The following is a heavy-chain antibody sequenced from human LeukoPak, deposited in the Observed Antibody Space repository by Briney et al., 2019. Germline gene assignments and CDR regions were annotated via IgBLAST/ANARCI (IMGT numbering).Heavy chain of an antibody. D-gene: IGHD3-10*01. J-gene: IGHJ3*02. CDR3: ARVVVRGVIPDAFDI. CDR2: ISAYNGNT. CDR1: GYTFTSHG. Sequence: ASVKVSCKASGYTFTSHGISWVRQAPGQGLEWMGWISAYNGNTNCAQKLQGRVTMTTDTSTSTAYMELRSLRSDDTAVYYCARVVVRGVIPDAFDIWGQGTMVTVSS. V-gene: IGHV1-18*01.